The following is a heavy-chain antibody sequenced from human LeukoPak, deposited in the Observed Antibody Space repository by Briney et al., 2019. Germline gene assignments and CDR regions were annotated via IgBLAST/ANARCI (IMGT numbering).Heavy chain of an antibody. CDR1: GFTFSSYE. Sequence: PGGSLRLSCAASGFTFSSYEMNWVRQAPGKGLEWVSYISSSGSTIYYADSVKGRFTISRDNAKNSLYLQMNSLRAEDTAVYYCARTLNYYDSSGYYQGPLFDYWGQGTLVTVSS. J-gene: IGHJ4*02. CDR2: ISSSGSTI. CDR3: ARTLNYYDSSGYYQGPLFDY. V-gene: IGHV3-48*03. D-gene: IGHD3-22*01.